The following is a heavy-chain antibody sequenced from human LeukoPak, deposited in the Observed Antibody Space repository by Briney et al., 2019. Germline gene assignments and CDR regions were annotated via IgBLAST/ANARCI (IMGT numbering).Heavy chain of an antibody. D-gene: IGHD5-12*01. Sequence: SETLSLTCTVSGVSISSSSYYWGWLRQPPGKGLEWIGSIYYSGSTYYNPSLKSRVTISVDTSKNQFSLKLSSVTAADTAVYYCARKHVDSDYYYGMDVWGQGTTVTVSS. V-gene: IGHV4-39*01. CDR2: IYYSGST. CDR1: GVSISSSSYY. CDR3: ARKHVDSDYYYGMDV. J-gene: IGHJ6*02.